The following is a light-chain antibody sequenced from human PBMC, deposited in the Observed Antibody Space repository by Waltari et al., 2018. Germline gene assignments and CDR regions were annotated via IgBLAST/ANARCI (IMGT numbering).Light chain of an antibody. V-gene: IGKV3-20*01. CDR1: QSVSRA. CDR2: GAS. CDR3: QHYVRLPAT. Sequence: EIVLTQSPGTLSLSPGERATLSCRASQSVSRALAWYQQKPGQAPRLLISGASNRATGIPDRFSGSGSGTDFSLTISSQEPEDFAVYYCQHYVRLPATFGQGTKVEIK. J-gene: IGKJ1*01.